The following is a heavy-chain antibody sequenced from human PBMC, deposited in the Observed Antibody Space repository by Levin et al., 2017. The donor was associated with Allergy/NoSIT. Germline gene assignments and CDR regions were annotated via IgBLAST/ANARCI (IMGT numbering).Heavy chain of an antibody. CDR3: ATHSPSWEWLIGH. V-gene: IGHV3-30*03. Sequence: GESLKISCAASGFTFSSYGIHWVRQAPGKGLEWVALISYDGSNKYYVDSVKGRFTISRDNSKNTLYLQMNSLRAEDTAVYYCATHSPSWEWLIGHWGQGTLVTVSS. J-gene: IGHJ4*02. CDR2: ISYDGSNK. D-gene: IGHD6-19*01. CDR1: GFTFSSYG.